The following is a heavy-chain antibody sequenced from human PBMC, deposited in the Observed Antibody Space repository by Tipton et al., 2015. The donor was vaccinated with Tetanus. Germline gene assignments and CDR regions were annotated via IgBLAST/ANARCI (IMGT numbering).Heavy chain of an antibody. V-gene: IGHV5-51*01. D-gene: IGHD6-19*01. Sequence: QLVQSGAEVKKPGESLKIYCKGSGYSFTSYWIGWVRQMPGKGMEWMGIIYPGDSDTRYSPPFQGQVTISADKSISTAYLQWSSLKASDTAMYYCARQEINSSGWYTIDYWGQGTLVTVSS. J-gene: IGHJ4*02. CDR2: IYPGDSDT. CDR1: GYSFTSYW. CDR3: ARQEINSSGWYTIDY.